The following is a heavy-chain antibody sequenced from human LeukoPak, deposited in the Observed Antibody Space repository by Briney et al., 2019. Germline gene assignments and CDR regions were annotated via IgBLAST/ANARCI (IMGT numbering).Heavy chain of an antibody. Sequence: SVKVSCKASGGTFSSYAISWVRQAPGQGLEWMGGIIPILGTANYAQKFHGRVTITADESTSTAYMELSSLRSEDTAVYYCAGSRQGDYDILTGYTNWGQGTLVTVSS. D-gene: IGHD3-9*01. V-gene: IGHV1-69*01. J-gene: IGHJ4*02. CDR3: AGSRQGDYDILTGYTN. CDR2: IIPILGTA. CDR1: GGTFSSYA.